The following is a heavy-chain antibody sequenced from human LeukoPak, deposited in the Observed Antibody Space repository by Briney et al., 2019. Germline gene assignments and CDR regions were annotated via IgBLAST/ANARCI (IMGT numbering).Heavy chain of an antibody. CDR2: ISSSSSYI. Sequence: KTGGSLRLSCAASGFTFSSYSMSWVRQAPGKGLEWVSSISSSSSYIYYADSVKGQFTISRDNAKNSLYLQMNSLRAEDTAVYYCARFSYSYGPYWGQGTLVTVSS. CDR3: ARFSYSYGPY. D-gene: IGHD5-18*01. CDR1: GFTFSSYS. J-gene: IGHJ4*02. V-gene: IGHV3-21*01.